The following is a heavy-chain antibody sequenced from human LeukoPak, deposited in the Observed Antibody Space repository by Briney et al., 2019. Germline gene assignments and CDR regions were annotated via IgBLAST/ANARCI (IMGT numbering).Heavy chain of an antibody. CDR2: MNPNSGNT. CDR3: AREAHYDFWSGYPLDP. V-gene: IGHV1-8*03. J-gene: IGHJ5*02. CDR1: GYTFTSYD. D-gene: IGHD3-3*01. Sequence: ASVKVSCKASGYTFTSYDINWVRQATGQGLEWMGWMNPNSGNTGYAQKFQGRVTITRNTSIRTAYMELSSLGSEDTAVYYCAREAHYDFWSGYPLDPWGQGILVTVSS.